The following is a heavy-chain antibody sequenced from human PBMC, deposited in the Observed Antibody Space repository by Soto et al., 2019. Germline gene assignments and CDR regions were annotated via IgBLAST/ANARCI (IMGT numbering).Heavy chain of an antibody. V-gene: IGHV3-33*01. D-gene: IGHD5-12*01. CDR3: ARDPGVEMATMPLDY. Sequence: GGSLRLSCAASGFTFSSYGMHWVRQAPGKGLEWVAVIWYDGSNKYYADSVKGRFTISRDNSKNTLYLQMNSLRAEDTAVYYCARDPGVEMATMPLDYWGQGTLVTVSS. J-gene: IGHJ4*02. CDR2: IWYDGSNK. CDR1: GFTFSSYG.